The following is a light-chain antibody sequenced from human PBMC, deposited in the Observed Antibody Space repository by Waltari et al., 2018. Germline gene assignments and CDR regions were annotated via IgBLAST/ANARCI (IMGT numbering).Light chain of an antibody. J-gene: IGKJ2*01. CDR3: QQYNNWLYT. CDR1: QSASTN. CDR2: DAS. Sequence: ERVMTQSPANLSVSPGATATLSCRASQSASTNLAWYQQKAGQAPRLLIYDASIRATGVPARFSGSGAGTEFTLTITGLQSEDFAVYYCQQYNNWLYTFGQGTKLEIK. V-gene: IGKV3-15*01.